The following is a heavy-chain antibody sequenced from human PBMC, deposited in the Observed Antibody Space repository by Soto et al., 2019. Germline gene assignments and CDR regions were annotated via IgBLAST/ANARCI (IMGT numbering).Heavy chain of an antibody. V-gene: IGHV1-18*04. D-gene: IGHD2-2*01. CDR2: ISAYNGNT. J-gene: IGHJ3*02. CDR1: GYTFTSYG. Sequence: ASVKVSCKASGYTFTSYGISWVRQAPGRGLEWMGWISAYNGNTNYAQKLQGRVTMTTDTSTSTAYMEPRSLRSDDTAVYYCASSSIVVVPAAHDAFDIWGQGTMVTVSS. CDR3: ASSSIVVVPAAHDAFDI.